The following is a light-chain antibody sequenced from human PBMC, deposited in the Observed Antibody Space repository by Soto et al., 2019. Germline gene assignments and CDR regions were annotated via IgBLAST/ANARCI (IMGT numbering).Light chain of an antibody. CDR1: QGLNNY. Sequence: DLQMTQSPSSLSASVGDRVTITCRASQGLNNYLAWIQQKPGKAPKSLIYAAFRLHTGVPSRFSGNASGTDFTLTISSLQPEDFATYYCQQYNTLPRTFGQGTKVEIK. CDR3: QQYNTLPRT. V-gene: IGKV1-16*01. CDR2: AAF. J-gene: IGKJ1*01.